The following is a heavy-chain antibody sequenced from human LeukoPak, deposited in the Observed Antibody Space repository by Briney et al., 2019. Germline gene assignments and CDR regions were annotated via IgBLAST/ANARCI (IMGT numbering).Heavy chain of an antibody. D-gene: IGHD5-18*01. V-gene: IGHV3-48*04. CDR3: ARDDSYGLDY. CDR1: GFTFSSYS. Sequence: QPGGSLRLSCAASGFTFSSYSLNWVRQAPGKGLEWVSYISSSGSTIYYADSVKGRFTISRDNAKNSLYLQMNSLRAEDTAVYYCARDDSYGLDYWGQGTRVTVSS. CDR2: ISSSGSTI. J-gene: IGHJ4*02.